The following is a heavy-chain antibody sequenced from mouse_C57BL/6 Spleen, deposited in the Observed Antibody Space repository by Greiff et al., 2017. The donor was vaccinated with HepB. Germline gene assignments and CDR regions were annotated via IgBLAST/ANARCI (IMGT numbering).Heavy chain of an antibody. CDR1: GFSFNTYA. Sequence: EVKVEESGGGLVQPKGSLKLSCAASGFSFNTYAMNWVRQAPGKGLEWVARIRSKSNNYATYYADSVKDRFTISRDDSESMLYLQMNNLKTEDTAMYYCVRQGYGYDFDYWGQGTTLTVSS. J-gene: IGHJ2*01. D-gene: IGHD2-2*01. V-gene: IGHV10-1*01. CDR2: IRSKSNNYAT. CDR3: VRQGYGYDFDY.